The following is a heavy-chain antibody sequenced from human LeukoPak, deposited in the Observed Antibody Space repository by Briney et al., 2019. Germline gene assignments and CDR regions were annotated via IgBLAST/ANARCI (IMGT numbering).Heavy chain of an antibody. CDR3: ARSLVGGGPFDP. J-gene: IGHJ5*02. V-gene: IGHV1-8*01. CDR2: MNPNSGNT. Sequence: ASVKVSCKASGYTFTSYDINWVRQATGQGLEWMGWMNPNSGNTGYAQKFQGRVTITRDTSASTAYMELSSLRSEDTAVYYCARSLVGGGPFDPWGQGTLATVSS. D-gene: IGHD3-16*01. CDR1: GYTFTSYD.